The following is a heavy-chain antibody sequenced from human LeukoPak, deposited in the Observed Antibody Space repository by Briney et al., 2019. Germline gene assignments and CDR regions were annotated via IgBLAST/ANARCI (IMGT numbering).Heavy chain of an antibody. D-gene: IGHD5-24*01. CDR3: ARDGYNWVHFDY. CDR2: INSDGTDT. Sequence: GRSLRVSCATSGFTFSTYWMHWVRQAPGKGLVWVSRINSDGTDTSYADSVKGRFTISRDNAKNTLYLQMNSLRAEDTAMYFCARDGYNWVHFDYWGQGILVTVSS. V-gene: IGHV3-74*01. CDR1: GFTFSTYW. J-gene: IGHJ4*02.